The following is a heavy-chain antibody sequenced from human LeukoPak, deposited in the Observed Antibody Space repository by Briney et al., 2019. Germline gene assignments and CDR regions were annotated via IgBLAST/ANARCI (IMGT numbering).Heavy chain of an antibody. Sequence: SETLSLTCAVYGGSFRGYYWSWIRQPPGKGLEWIGEINHSGSTNYNPSLKSRVTISVDTSKNQFSLKLSSVTAADTAVYYCARRKGYSYGSREYYFDYWGQGTLVTVSS. J-gene: IGHJ4*02. D-gene: IGHD5-18*01. V-gene: IGHV4-34*01. CDR2: INHSGST. CDR1: GGSFRGYY. CDR3: ARRKGYSYGSREYYFDY.